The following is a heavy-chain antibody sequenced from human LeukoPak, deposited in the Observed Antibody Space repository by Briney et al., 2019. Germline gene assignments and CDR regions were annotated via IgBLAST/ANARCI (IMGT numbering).Heavy chain of an antibody. D-gene: IGHD5-24*01. CDR3: ATAQMATIDY. CDR1: VYTFTYYY. CDR2: VDPEDGET. Sequence: ASVTISCKASVYTFTYYYMHWVQQAPGKGLEWMGRVDPEDGETIYAEKFQGRVTITADTSTDTAYMELSSLRSEDTAVYYCATAQMATIDYWGQGTLVTVSS. V-gene: IGHV1-69-2*01. J-gene: IGHJ4*02.